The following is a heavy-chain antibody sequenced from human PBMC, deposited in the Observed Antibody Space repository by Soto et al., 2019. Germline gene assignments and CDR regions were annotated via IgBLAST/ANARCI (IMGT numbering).Heavy chain of an antibody. J-gene: IGHJ4*02. Sequence: QVQLQESGPGLVKPSETLSHTCTVSGGANRSNSWSWIRQPPGKGLEWLAYIYYSGSTNYNPSLGSRVTISVDPAKNQFSVNLSSVTAAHTAVYYCARLSPGDLYYFYYWGQGTLVTVSS. CDR3: ARLSPGDLYYFYY. D-gene: IGHD2-21*02. CDR1: GGANRSNS. V-gene: IGHV4-59*01. CDR2: IYYSGST.